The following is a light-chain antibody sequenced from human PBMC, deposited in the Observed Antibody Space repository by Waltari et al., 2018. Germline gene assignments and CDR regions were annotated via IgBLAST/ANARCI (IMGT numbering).Light chain of an antibody. CDR1: SSDLGSYNI. J-gene: IGLJ3*02. Sequence: QSALTQPASVSGSPGQSITISCTGTSSDLGSYNIVSWYQQHPGKAPKVIIYEGSKRPSGVSYRFSGSKSGNTASLTIAGLQAEDEADYYCCSFASGSTWVFGGGTKLTVL. CDR2: EGS. V-gene: IGLV2-23*01. CDR3: CSFASGSTWV.